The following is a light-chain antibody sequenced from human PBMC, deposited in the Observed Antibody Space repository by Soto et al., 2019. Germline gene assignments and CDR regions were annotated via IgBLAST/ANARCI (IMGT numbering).Light chain of an antibody. CDR2: EVS. CDR1: SSDVGAYDY. CDR3: TSYTTTNALV. J-gene: IGLJ3*02. Sequence: QSALTQPASVSGSPGQSITISCTGTSSDVGAYDYVSWYQQHPGTAPKLIIYEVSNRPSGVSNRFSGSKSGNTASLTISGLQAEDEALYYCTSYTTTNALVFGGGTKLTVL. V-gene: IGLV2-14*01.